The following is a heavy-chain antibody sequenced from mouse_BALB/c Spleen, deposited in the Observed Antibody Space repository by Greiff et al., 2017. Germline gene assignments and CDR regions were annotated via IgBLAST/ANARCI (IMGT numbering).Heavy chain of an antibody. D-gene: IGHD2-10*02. V-gene: IGHV1-66*01. CDR1: GYSFTSYY. Sequence: QVQLQQSGPELVKPGASVKISCKASGYSFTSYYIHWVKQRPGQGLEWIGWIFPGSGNTKYNEKFKGKATLTADTSSSTAYMQLSSLTSEDSAVYFCARGPLYGNYDYWGQGTTLTVSS. CDR3: ARGPLYGNYDY. CDR2: IFPGSGNT. J-gene: IGHJ2*01.